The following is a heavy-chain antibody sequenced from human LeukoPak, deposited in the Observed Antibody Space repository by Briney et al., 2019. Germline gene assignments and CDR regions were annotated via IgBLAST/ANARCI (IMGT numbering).Heavy chain of an antibody. CDR2: MNPNTGGT. V-gene: IGHV1-2*02. J-gene: IGHJ4*02. Sequence: ASVKVSCKTSGYTFSDYYIHWVRQAPGQGLEWMGWMNPNTGGTHYEQKFQDRVTMTRDTSTSTAYMELSSLESDDTAVYYCARYFDWLSYYFDYWGQGTLVTVSS. CDR1: GYTFSDYY. D-gene: IGHD3-9*01. CDR3: ARYFDWLSYYFDY.